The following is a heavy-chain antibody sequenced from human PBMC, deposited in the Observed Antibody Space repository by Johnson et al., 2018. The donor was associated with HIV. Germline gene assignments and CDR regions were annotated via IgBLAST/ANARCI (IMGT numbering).Heavy chain of an antibody. Sequence: QVQLVESGGGVVQPGRSLRLSCAASGFTFSSYAMHWVRQAPGKGLEWVAVISYDGSNKYYADSVKGRFTISRDNSKNTLYLQMNSLRAEDTAVYYCAKDVYSSSWYGDDAFDIWGQGTMVTVSS. CDR1: GFTFSSYA. D-gene: IGHD6-13*01. J-gene: IGHJ3*02. CDR2: ISYDGSNK. V-gene: IGHV3-30*04. CDR3: AKDVYSSSWYGDDAFDI.